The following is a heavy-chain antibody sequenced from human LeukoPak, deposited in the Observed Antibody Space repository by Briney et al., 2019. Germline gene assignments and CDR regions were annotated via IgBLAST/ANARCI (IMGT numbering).Heavy chain of an antibody. V-gene: IGHV3-7*03. J-gene: IGHJ4*02. CDR3: ANALEPGIAAAGIGY. Sequence: PSGGSLRLSCAASGFTFSSYAMSWVRQAPGKGLEWVANIKQDGSEKYYVDSVKGRFTISRDNSKNTLYLQMNSLRAEDTAVYYCANALEPGIAAAGIGYWGQGTLVTASS. CDR2: IKQDGSEK. D-gene: IGHD6-13*01. CDR1: GFTFSSYA.